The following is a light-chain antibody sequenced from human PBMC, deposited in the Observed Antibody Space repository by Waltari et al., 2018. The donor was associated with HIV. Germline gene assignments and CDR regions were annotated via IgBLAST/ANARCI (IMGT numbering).Light chain of an antibody. V-gene: IGKV4-1*01. CDR1: QSRLYSPNKQNY. CDR3: QQYYNNPT. J-gene: IGKJ4*01. Sequence: IVLNQPPDSVVVSMGVRAPINCKSSQSRLYSPNKQNYLARYQQKPGQPPKRLIYWASTRESGVPDRVRGSGSWTDFTLTISSLQAEDVAVYYCQQYYNNPTFGGGTKVAIK. CDR2: WAS.